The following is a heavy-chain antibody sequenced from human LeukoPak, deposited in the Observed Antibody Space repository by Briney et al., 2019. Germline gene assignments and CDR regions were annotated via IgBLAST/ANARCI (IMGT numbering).Heavy chain of an antibody. J-gene: IGHJ4*02. D-gene: IGHD5-12*01. CDR1: GFTFSSYS. Sequence: GGSLRLSCAASGFTFSSYSINWVRQAPGKGLEWVSVIYSGGSTYYADSVKGRFTISRDNSKNTLYLQMNSLRAEDTAVYYCARDRFWVAPDYWGQGTLVTVSS. CDR3: ARDRFWVAPDY. V-gene: IGHV3-66*01. CDR2: IYSGGST.